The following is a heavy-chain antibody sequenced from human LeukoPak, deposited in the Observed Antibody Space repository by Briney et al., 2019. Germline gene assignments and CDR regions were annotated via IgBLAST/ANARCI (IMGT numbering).Heavy chain of an antibody. CDR3: ARVGAWDLQRVFEY. J-gene: IGHJ4*02. CDR1: GFRFGDYW. Sequence: GGSLRLSCAASGFRFGDYWMTWARHIPGKGLEWVANIKQDGAEKHYAESVEGRFIISRDNAKNSLYLEMDSLKVEDTAVYYCARVGAWDLQRVFEYWGQGTLVIFSS. V-gene: IGHV3-7*01. D-gene: IGHD1-26*01. CDR2: IKQDGAEK.